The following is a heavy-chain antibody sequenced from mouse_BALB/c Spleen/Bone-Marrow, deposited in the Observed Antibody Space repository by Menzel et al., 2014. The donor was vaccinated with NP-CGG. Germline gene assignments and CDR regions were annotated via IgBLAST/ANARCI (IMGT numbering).Heavy chain of an antibody. CDR3: ARQILRGFAY. Sequence: DVKLVESGGGLVKPGGSLKLSCAASGFAFSSYDMSWVRQTPEKRLEWAAYISSGGGSTYYSDTVKGRFTISRDNAKNTLYLQMSSLKSEDTAMYYCARQILRGFAYWGQGTLVTVSA. CDR2: ISSGGGST. J-gene: IGHJ3*01. CDR1: GFAFSSYD. V-gene: IGHV5-12-1*01. D-gene: IGHD1-1*01.